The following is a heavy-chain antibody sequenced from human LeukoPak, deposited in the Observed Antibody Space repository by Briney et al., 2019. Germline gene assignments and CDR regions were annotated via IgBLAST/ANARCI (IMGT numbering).Heavy chain of an antibody. J-gene: IGHJ4*02. CDR3: ARHKGQHTVDY. V-gene: IGHV4-39*01. CDR2: VYYSGST. Sequence: PSETLSLTCIVSGGSVSSSNYYWGWIRQPPGKGLEWIGSVYYSGSTYYNPSLKSRVTIPVDTSKNQFSLKLSSATAADTAVYYCARHKGQHTVDYWGQGTLVTVSS. CDR1: GGSVSSSNYY. D-gene: IGHD2-2*01.